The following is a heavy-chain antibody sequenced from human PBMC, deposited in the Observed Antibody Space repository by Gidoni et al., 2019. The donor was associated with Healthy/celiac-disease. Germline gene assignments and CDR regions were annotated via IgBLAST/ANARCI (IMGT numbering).Heavy chain of an antibody. Sequence: EVPLAPSAAALIKPGASLVITCAGSGYRLTSYWISWVRQMPGKGPAGMGRIYPSDSYNNYSPSFQRHVTISADKSISTAYLQWSSLKASDTAMYYCARRKKFKGMATIDWGQGTLVTVSS. CDR2: IYPSDSYN. CDR1: GYRLTSYW. J-gene: IGHJ4*02. CDR3: ARRKKFKGMATID. V-gene: IGHV5-10-1*01. D-gene: IGHD5-12*01.